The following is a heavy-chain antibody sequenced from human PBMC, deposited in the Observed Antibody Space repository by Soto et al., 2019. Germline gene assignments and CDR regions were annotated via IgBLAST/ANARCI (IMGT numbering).Heavy chain of an antibody. CDR1: GGSISSSNW. Sequence: SETLSLTCAVSGGSISSSNWWSWVRQPPGKGLEWIGEIYHSGSTNYNPSLKSRVTISVDKSKNQFSLKLSSVAAADTAVYYCARGVVLMVYAYYYYYGMDVWGQGTSVTVSS. J-gene: IGHJ6*02. CDR2: IYHSGST. CDR3: ARGVVLMVYAYYYYYGMDV. V-gene: IGHV4-4*02. D-gene: IGHD2-8*01.